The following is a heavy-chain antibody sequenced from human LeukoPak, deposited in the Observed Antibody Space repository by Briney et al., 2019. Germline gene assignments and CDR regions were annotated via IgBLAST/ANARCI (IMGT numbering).Heavy chain of an antibody. Sequence: GGSLRLSCAASGFTVNNNYMSWVRQAPGKGLEWISGISGSGASTYYADSVKGRFTISRDDSRNTLYLQMNSLRGDDTAVYYCAKDVGKWESLHFFDYWGQGTLVTVSS. V-gene: IGHV3-23*01. CDR1: GFTVNNNY. J-gene: IGHJ4*02. CDR3: AKDVGKWESLHFFDY. D-gene: IGHD1-26*01. CDR2: ISGSGAST.